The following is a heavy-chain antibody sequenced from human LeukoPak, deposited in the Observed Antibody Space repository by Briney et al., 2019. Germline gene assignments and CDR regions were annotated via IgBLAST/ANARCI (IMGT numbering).Heavy chain of an antibody. J-gene: IGHJ4*02. CDR1: GYTFTSYY. CDR3: AREHAGLYFDY. CDR2: INPSGGST. V-gene: IGHV1-46*01. Sequence: GVSVKVSCKASGYTFTSYYMHWVRQAPGQGLEWMGIINPSGGSTSYAQKFQGRVTMTRDTSTSTVYMELSSLRSEDTAVYYCAREHAGLYFDYWGQGTLVTVSS.